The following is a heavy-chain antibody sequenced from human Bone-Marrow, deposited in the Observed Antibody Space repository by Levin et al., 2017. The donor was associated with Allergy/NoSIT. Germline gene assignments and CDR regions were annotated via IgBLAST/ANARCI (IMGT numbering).Heavy chain of an antibody. CDR2: IGGSGDGTT. D-gene: IGHD2-2*01. V-gene: IGHV3-23*01. CDR1: GFTFRSYA. Sequence: QSGGSLRLSCAVSGFTFRSYAMSWVRQAPGKGLEWVSAIGGSGDGTTYYADSVKGRFTISRDNSRDTLYLQMNSLRAEDTAVYFCAKGPCSSTSCCLGSEYWGQGTLVTVSS. J-gene: IGHJ4*02. CDR3: AKGPCSSTSCCLGSEY.